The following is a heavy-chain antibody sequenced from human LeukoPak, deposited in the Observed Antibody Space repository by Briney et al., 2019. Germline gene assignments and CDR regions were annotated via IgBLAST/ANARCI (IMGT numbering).Heavy chain of an antibody. J-gene: IGHJ4*02. CDR1: GGSISSGGYY. CDR3: AGDSSGGDLIFDY. CDR2: IYDSGST. V-gene: IGHV4-31*03. Sequence: SETLSLTCTVSGGSISSGGYYWSWIRQHSGKALEWIGYIYDSGSTYCNPSLKSRVTISIDTSKNHFSLKLSSVTAADTAVYYCAGDSSGGDLIFDYWGQGTLVTVSS. D-gene: IGHD2-21*02.